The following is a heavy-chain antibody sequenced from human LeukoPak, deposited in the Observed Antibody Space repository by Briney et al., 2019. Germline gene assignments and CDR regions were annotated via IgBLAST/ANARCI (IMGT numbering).Heavy chain of an antibody. D-gene: IGHD5-12*01. CDR2: IIPIFGTA. Sequence: GASVKVSCKASGGTFSSYAISWVRQAPGQGLEWMGGIIPIFGTANYAQKFQGRVTITADESTSTAYMELSRLRSDDTAVYYCARVYSGYDGFYYGMDVWGQGTTVTVSS. CDR1: GGTFSSYA. V-gene: IGHV1-69*13. J-gene: IGHJ6*02. CDR3: ARVYSGYDGFYYGMDV.